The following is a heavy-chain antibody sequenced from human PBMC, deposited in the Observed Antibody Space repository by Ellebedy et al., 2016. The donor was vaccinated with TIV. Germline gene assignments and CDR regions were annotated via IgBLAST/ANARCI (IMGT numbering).Heavy chain of an antibody. V-gene: IGHV3-9*01. CDR1: GFTFDDYG. Sequence: SLKISCAASGFTFDDYGMHWVRQAPGKGLEWVSGISWNSGKIGYADSVKGRFTISRDNSKNTLFLQMNSLRAEDTAVYFCARDVATIPLMVSGYGMDVWGRGTTVTVSS. CDR3: ARDVATIPLMVSGYGMDV. CDR2: ISWNSGKI. J-gene: IGHJ6*02. D-gene: IGHD2-8*01.